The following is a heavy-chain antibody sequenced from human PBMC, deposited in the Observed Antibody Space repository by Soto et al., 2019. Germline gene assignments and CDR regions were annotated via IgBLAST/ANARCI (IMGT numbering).Heavy chain of an antibody. CDR3: AKGGSAYCTGGSCRHPFDY. CDR1: GFAFDNYA. J-gene: IGHJ4*02. Sequence: GGSLRLSCAASGFAFDNYAMSWVRQAPGEVLEWLSTISGSSGGTFYADSVMGRFTISRDNSKSTLYLQMNSLRAEDTAVYYCAKGGSAYCTGGSCRHPFDYWGQGTLVTVSS. D-gene: IGHD2-15*01. CDR2: ISGSSGGT. V-gene: IGHV3-23*01.